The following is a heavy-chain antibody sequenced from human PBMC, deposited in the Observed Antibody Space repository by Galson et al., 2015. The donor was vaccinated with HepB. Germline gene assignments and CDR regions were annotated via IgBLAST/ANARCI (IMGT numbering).Heavy chain of an antibody. J-gene: IGHJ4*02. Sequence: SVKVSCKASRGTFTNYAISWMRQAPGQGLEWMGGIIPFFGTANYAQKFQGRVTITADKPTRTAYMEMSNLRSEDTAVYYCARGDLFIAEDGVVAFFFDQWGQGTLVTVSA. CDR1: RGTFTNYA. CDR3: ARGDLFIAEDGVVAFFFDQ. D-gene: IGHD6-19*01. CDR2: IIPFFGTA. V-gene: IGHV1-69*06.